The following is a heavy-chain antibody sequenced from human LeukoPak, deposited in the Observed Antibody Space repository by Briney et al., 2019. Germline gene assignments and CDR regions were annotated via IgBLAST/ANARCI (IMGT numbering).Heavy chain of an antibody. V-gene: IGHV3-30*03. CDR3: ALQGIGVAGLFDY. J-gene: IGHJ4*02. D-gene: IGHD6-19*01. Sequence: GRSLRLSCAASGFTFSSYGMHWVRQAPGKGLEWVAVISYDGSNKYYADSVKGRFTISRDNSKNTLYLQMNSLRAEDTAVYYCALQGIGVAGLFDYWGQGTLVTVSS. CDR2: ISYDGSNK. CDR1: GFTFSSYG.